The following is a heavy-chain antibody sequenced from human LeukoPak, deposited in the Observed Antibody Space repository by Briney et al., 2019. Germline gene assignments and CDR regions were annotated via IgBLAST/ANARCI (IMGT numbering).Heavy chain of an antibody. CDR2: INPNSGGT. J-gene: IGHJ4*02. V-gene: IGHV1-2*02. Sequence: ASVKVSCKASGYTFTGYYMHWVRQAPGQGLEWMGWINPNSGGTNYAQKFQGRVTMTRDTSISTAYMELSRLRSDDTAVYYCARAAGDSSGYYLYFDYWGQGTLVTVSS. CDR1: GYTFTGYY. D-gene: IGHD3-22*01. CDR3: ARAAGDSSGYYLYFDY.